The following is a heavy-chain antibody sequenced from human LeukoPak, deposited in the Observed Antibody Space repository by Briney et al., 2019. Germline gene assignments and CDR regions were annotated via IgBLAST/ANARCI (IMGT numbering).Heavy chain of an antibody. CDR1: GFTFSSYE. CDR2: ISSSGSTI. Sequence: GGSLRLSCAASGFTFSSYEMNWVRQAPGKGLEWVSYISSSGSTIYYADSVKGRFTISRDNAKNSLYLQMNSLRAEDTAVYYCARHGYRGYGGFDYWGQGTLVTVSS. V-gene: IGHV3-48*03. CDR3: ARHGYRGYGGFDY. D-gene: IGHD5-12*01. J-gene: IGHJ4*02.